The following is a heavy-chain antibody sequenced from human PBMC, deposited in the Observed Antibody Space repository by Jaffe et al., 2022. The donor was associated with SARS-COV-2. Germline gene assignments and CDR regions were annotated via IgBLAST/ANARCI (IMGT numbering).Heavy chain of an antibody. CDR3: APLLGP. CDR2: ISNSRET. CDR1: GDSVISGNSY. V-gene: IGHV4-39*01. J-gene: IGHJ4*02. Sequence: QLRLQESGPGLVKPSETLSLTCTVSGDSVISGNSYWGWIRQSPGKGLEWIATISNSRETFFNPSLKSRVTISLDASKNQFTLDLTSVTATDTAYYYCAPLLGPWGQGTLVTVSS. D-gene: IGHD2-15*01.